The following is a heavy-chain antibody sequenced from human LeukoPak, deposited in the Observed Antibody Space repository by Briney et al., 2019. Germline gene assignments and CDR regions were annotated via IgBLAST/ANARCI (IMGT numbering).Heavy chain of an antibody. V-gene: IGHV3-43*02. CDR2: ISGDGVST. J-gene: IGHJ4*02. CDR1: GLPIADFA. CDR3: ARDQGDGVRGVNFDY. D-gene: IGHD3-10*01. Sequence: GGSLRLSCVASGLPIADFAMHWVRQAPGKGLEWVSLISGDGVSTFYADSVKGRFSISRDNSKNSLSLEMNSLRDEDTAVYYCARDQGDGVRGVNFDYWGQGVLVTVSS.